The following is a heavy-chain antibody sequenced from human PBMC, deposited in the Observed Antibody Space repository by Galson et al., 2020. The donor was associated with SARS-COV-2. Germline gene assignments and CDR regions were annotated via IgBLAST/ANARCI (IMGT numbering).Heavy chain of an antibody. Sequence: GASLKFSCAASATSPSKYGMHWVRQAPRKGLELVAFISSEGNNKYYIDSVRGRFTISKDNSKNTLYLQMSSLRADDTAVYFCARDGAHYEIDYWGQGTLVTVSS. V-gene: IGHV3-30*12. D-gene: IGHD3-3*01. CDR3: ARDGAHYEIDY. CDR2: ISSEGNNK. CDR1: ATSPSKYG. J-gene: IGHJ4*02.